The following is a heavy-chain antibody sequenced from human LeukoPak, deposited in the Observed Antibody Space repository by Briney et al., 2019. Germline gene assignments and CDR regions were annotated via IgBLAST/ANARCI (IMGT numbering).Heavy chain of an antibody. J-gene: IGHJ4*01. CDR3: ARDTRGESDY. V-gene: IGHV3-21*06. CDR2: ITSSSTYI. CDR1: GFTFSTYS. Sequence: PGGSLRLSCAASGFTFSTYSMNWVRQAPGKGLEWVSSITSSSTYIYYTDSVKGRFTISRDNAKYSLYLQMNSLRAEDTAMYYCARDTRGESDYWGHGTLVTVSS. D-gene: IGHD2-2*01.